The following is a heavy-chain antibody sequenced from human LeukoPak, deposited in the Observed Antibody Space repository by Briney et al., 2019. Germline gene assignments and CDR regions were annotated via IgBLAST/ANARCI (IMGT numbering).Heavy chain of an antibody. Sequence: GGSLRLSCAASGFTFSSYEMHWVRQVTGAGLEWVSALTLAGDTRYPASLKGRFTISRENAKNSLYLQMNSLRVEDTAVYYCVRGWSAVDGDSVLDSWGRGTLVTVSP. J-gene: IGHJ4*02. CDR2: LTLAGDT. CDR3: VRGWSAVDGDSVLDS. D-gene: IGHD4-17*01. V-gene: IGHV3-13*01. CDR1: GFTFSSYE.